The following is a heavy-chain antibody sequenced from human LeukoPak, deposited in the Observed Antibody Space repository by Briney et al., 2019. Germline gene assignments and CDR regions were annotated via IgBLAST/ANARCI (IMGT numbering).Heavy chain of an antibody. CDR2: IIPIFGIA. CDR3: ARDAIPSRPPMVRGVIQMGIYYYYMDV. Sequence: ASVKVSCKASGGSFSSYAISWVRQAPGQGLEWMGGIIPIFGIANYAQKFQGRVTITADESTSTAYMELSSLRSEDTAVYYCARDAIPSRPPMVRGVIQMGIYYYYMDVWGKGTTVTVSS. V-gene: IGHV1-69*13. D-gene: IGHD3-10*01. J-gene: IGHJ6*03. CDR1: GGSFSSYA.